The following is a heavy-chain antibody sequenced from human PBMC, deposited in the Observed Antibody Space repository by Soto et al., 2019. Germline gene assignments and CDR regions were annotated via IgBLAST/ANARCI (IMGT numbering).Heavy chain of an antibody. J-gene: IGHJ4*02. D-gene: IGHD6-19*01. V-gene: IGHV5-51*01. CDR2: IYPGDSDT. Sequence: SLKISCEGSGYSFTNYWIGWVRQMPGKGLEWMGIIYPGDSDTRYSPSFRGQVTISADRSTRTAFLQWSSLKASDTAMYYCARHRGLAVAGTFAYWGQGTQVTVSS. CDR3: ARHRGLAVAGTFAY. CDR1: GYSFTNYW.